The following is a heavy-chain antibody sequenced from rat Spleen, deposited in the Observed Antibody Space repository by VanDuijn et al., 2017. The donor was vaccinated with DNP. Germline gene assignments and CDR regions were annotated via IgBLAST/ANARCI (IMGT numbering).Heavy chain of an antibody. CDR2: ISPSGGGT. D-gene: IGHD1-3*01. CDR3: ARHGRVTTVATYWYFDF. V-gene: IGHV5-25*01. J-gene: IGHJ1*01. CDR1: GITFRDYY. Sequence: EVQLVESGGGLVQPGRSLKLSCAASGITFRDYYMAWVRQAPTRGLEWVTSISPSGGGTYYRDSVKGRFTISRDNAKSTLYLQMDSLRSEDTATYYCARHGRVTTVATYWYFDFWGPGTMVTVSS.